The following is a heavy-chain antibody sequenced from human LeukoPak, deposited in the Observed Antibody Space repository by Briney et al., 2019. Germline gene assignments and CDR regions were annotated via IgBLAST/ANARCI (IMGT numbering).Heavy chain of an antibody. D-gene: IGHD5-18*01. CDR3: ARLDTAMAPDY. Sequence: SETLSLTCTVSGGSISSTSYYWGWIRQPPGKGLEWIGSFYYSGSPKYNPSLKSRVTLSLDTPKNQFSLRLTSVTAADTAVYYCARLDTAMAPDYWGQGTLVTVSS. J-gene: IGHJ4*02. V-gene: IGHV4-39*07. CDR1: GGSISSTSYY. CDR2: FYYSGSP.